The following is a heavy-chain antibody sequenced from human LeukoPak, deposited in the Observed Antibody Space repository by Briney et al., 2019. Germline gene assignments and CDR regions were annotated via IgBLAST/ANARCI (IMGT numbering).Heavy chain of an antibody. CDR1: GGSISSGDYY. V-gene: IGHV4-30-4*08. CDR2: IYYSGST. CDR3: ARVADDWNQFDY. Sequence: PSETLSLTCTFSGGSISSGDYYWSWIRQPPGKGLEWIGYIYYSGSTYYNPSLKSRVTISVDTSKNQFSLKLSSVTAADTAVYYCARVADDWNQFDYWGQGTLVTVSS. J-gene: IGHJ4*02. D-gene: IGHD1-1*01.